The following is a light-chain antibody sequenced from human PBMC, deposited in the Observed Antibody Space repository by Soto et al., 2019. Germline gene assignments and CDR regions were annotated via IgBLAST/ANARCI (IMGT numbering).Light chain of an antibody. Sequence: EIVLTQSPGTLSLSPGERATLSCRASQSVGSYLAWYRQKPGQAPRLLIYGASSRATGIPDRFSGSGSGTDFTLTISRLEPEDFAVYYCQQYGSSPTLGGGTKVEIK. V-gene: IGKV3-20*01. CDR3: QQYGSSPT. CDR2: GAS. J-gene: IGKJ4*01. CDR1: QSVGSY.